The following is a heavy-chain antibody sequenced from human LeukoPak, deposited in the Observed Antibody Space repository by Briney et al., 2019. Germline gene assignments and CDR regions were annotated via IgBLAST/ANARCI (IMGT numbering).Heavy chain of an antibody. V-gene: IGHV3-11*04. J-gene: IGHJ4*02. CDR3: ARGYYYDSSGPFDY. D-gene: IGHD3-22*01. CDR2: ISSSSSTI. CDR1: GFSFSDNY. Sequence: GGSLRLSCAASGFSFSDNYMSWIRQAPGKGLEWVSYISSSSSTIYYADSVKGRFTISRDNAKNSLYLQMNSLRAEDTAVYYCARGYYYDSSGPFDYWGQGTLVTVSS.